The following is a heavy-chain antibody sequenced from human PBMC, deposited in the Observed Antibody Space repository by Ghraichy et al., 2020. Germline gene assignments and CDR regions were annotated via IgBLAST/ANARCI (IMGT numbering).Heavy chain of an antibody. CDR2: INPNSGGT. CDR3: ARGLFGDIVVVVAADDY. J-gene: IGHJ4*02. CDR1: GYTFTGYY. V-gene: IGHV1-2*06. Sequence: ASVKVSCKASGYTFTGYYMHWVRQAPGQGLEWMGRINPNSGGTNYAQKFQGRVTMTRDTSISTAYMELSRLRSDDTAVYYCARGLFGDIVVVVAADDYWGQGTLVTVSS. D-gene: IGHD2-15*01.